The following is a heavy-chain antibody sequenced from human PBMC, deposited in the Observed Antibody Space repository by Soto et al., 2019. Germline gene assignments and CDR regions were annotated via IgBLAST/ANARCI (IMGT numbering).Heavy chain of an antibody. CDR1: GFTFDDYG. CDR3: ARGAVAANYGDYAQPLAGYYYYMDV. Sequence: GGPLRLSCAASGFTFDDYGMSWVRQAPGKGLEWVSGINWNGGSTGYADSVKGRFTISRDNAKNSLYLQMNSLRAEDTALYHCARGAVAANYGDYAQPLAGYYYYMDVWGKGTTVTVSS. V-gene: IGHV3-20*01. D-gene: IGHD4-17*01. J-gene: IGHJ6*03. CDR2: INWNGGST.